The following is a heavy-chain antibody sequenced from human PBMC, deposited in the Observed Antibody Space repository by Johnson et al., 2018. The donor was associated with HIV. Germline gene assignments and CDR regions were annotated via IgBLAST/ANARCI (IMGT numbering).Heavy chain of an antibody. CDR3: ARDLRGANWHDAFDI. D-gene: IGHD1-26*01. Sequence: VQLVESGVGVVQPGGSLRLSCAASGFTVSNNYMSWVRQAPGKGLEWVSVIYSGGSTYYAESVTGRFTISSDDSKNTAYLQMNGLKTEDTAVYYCARDLRGANWHDAFDIWGQGTMVTVSS. CDR1: GFTVSNNY. V-gene: IGHV3-66*01. J-gene: IGHJ3*02. CDR2: IYSGGST.